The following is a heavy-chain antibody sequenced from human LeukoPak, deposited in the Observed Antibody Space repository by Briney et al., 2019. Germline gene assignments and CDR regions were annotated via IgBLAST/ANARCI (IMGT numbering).Heavy chain of an antibody. D-gene: IGHD3-9*01. V-gene: IGHV4-61*01. Sequence: SGPGLVKPSETLSLTCTVSGGSVSSGSYYWSWIRQPPGKGLEWIGYIYYSGSTNYNPSLKSRVTISVDTSKNQFSLKLSSVTAADTAVYYCARHGPGLRYFDWLFGHYCFDYWGQGTLVTVSS. CDR2: IYYSGST. CDR1: GGSVSSGSYY. CDR3: ARHGPGLRYFDWLFGHYCFDY. J-gene: IGHJ4*02.